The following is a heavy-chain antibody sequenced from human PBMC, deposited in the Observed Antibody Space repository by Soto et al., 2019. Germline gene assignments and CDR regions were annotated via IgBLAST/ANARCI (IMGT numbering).Heavy chain of an antibody. Sequence: GGSLRLSCAASGFTFSSYWMHWVRQAPGKGLVWVSRINSDGSSTSYADSVKGRFTISRDNAKNTLYLQMNSLRAEDTAVYYCARATMVRGVIITFPDAFDIWGQGTMVTVSS. J-gene: IGHJ3*02. D-gene: IGHD3-10*01. CDR1: GFTFSSYW. V-gene: IGHV3-74*01. CDR3: ARATMVRGVIITFPDAFDI. CDR2: INSDGSST.